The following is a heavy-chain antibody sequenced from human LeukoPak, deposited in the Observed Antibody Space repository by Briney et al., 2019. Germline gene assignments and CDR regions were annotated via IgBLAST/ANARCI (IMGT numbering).Heavy chain of an antibody. V-gene: IGHV4-39*07. D-gene: IGHD4-17*01. CDR1: GGSISSSSYY. Sequence: PSETLSLTCTVSGGSISSSSYYWGWIRQPPGKGLEWIGSIYYSGSTYYNPSLKSRVTISVDTSKNQFSLKLSSVTAADTAVYYCASERRRYYFDYWGQGTLVTVSS. CDR2: IYYSGST. CDR3: ASERRRYYFDY. J-gene: IGHJ4*02.